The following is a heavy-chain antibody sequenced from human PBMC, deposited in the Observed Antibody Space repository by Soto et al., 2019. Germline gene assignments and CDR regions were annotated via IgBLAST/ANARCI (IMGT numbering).Heavy chain of an antibody. D-gene: IGHD3-22*01. CDR3: ARSSDNIGYYRFAFDI. CDR2: IYPGDSDT. J-gene: IGHJ3*02. Sequence: PGESLKISCKGSGYSFTSYWIGWVRQMPGKGLEWMGSIYPGDSDTRYSPPFQGQVTISADKSISTAYLQWSSLKASDIAIYYCARSSDNIGYYRFAFDIWGQGTMVTVSS. CDR1: GYSFTSYW. V-gene: IGHV5-51*01.